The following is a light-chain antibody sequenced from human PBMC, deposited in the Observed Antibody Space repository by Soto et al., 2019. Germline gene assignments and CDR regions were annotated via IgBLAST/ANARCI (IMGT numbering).Light chain of an antibody. CDR3: QQYGNPLT. CDR2: DAS. Sequence: EIVLTQSPGTLSLSPGERATLSCRASQSLSSRFLAWYQQKPGQPPRLLIYDASSRATGIPDMFSGSGSRKDFTLTISRLEDEDLALYYCQQYGNPLTFGGGTKVEIK. J-gene: IGKJ4*01. CDR1: QSLSSRF. V-gene: IGKV3-20*01.